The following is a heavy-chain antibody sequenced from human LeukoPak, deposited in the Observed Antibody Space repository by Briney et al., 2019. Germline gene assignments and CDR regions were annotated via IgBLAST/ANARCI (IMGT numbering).Heavy chain of an antibody. CDR3: AKGSGSSSRYFFDP. J-gene: IGHJ5*02. CDR2: ITGSGDNT. CDR1: GFTFSSYA. Sequence: PGGSPRLSCAASGFTFSSYAMTWVRQAPGRGLEWVSVITGSGDNTYYADSVKGRFTISRDNSKNTLYLQVNSLRAEDTAVYYCAKGSGSSSRYFFDPWGQGTLLTVSS. D-gene: IGHD6-13*01. V-gene: IGHV3-23*01.